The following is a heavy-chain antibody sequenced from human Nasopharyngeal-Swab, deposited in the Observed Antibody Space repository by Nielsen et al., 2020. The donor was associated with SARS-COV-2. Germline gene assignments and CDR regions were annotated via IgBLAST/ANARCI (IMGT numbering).Heavy chain of an antibody. CDR1: GYSFTSYW. D-gene: IGHD2-15*01. CDR3: ARRVGYCSGGSCYFDY. V-gene: IGHV5-51*01. CDR2: IYPGDSDT. Sequence: KVSCKGSGYSFTSYWIGWVRQMPGKGLEWMGTIYPGDSDTRYSPSFQGQVTISADKSISTAYLQWSSLKASDTAMYYCARRVGYCSGGSCYFDYWGQGTLVTVSS. J-gene: IGHJ4*02.